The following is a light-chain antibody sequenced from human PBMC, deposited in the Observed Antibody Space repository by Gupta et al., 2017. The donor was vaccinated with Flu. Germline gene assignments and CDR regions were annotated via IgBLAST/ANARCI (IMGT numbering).Light chain of an antibody. CDR1: QSISTW. J-gene: IGKJ2*03. Sequence: DIQMTQFPSTLSASVGDRVTIPCRDSQSISTWLAWYQQKPGKAPKVLIYQASSLESGVPSRFSGSGSGTEFTLTISSLEPDDFATYYCQHYNSYPHSFGQGTKLEIK. V-gene: IGKV1-5*03. CDR3: QHYNSYPHS. CDR2: QAS.